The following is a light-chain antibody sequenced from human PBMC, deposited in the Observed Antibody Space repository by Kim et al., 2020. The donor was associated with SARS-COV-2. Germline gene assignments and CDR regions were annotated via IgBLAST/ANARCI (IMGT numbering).Light chain of an antibody. Sequence: SYELTQPPSVSVAPGKTARITCGGNNIGSKSVHWYQQKPGQAPVLVMYHDSDRPSGIPERFSGSNSGNTATLTISRVEAGDEADYYCQVWDSSSDLWVFGGGTQLTVL. V-gene: IGLV3-21*04. CDR1: NIGSKS. J-gene: IGLJ3*02. CDR2: HDS. CDR3: QVWDSSSDLWV.